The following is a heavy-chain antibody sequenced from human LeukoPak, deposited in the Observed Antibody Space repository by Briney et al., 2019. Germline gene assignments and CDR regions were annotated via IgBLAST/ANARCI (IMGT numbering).Heavy chain of an antibody. CDR3: ARGSSGYYYDFRY. J-gene: IGHJ4*02. V-gene: IGHV4-59*01. CDR1: GGSISSYY. CDR2: IYYSGST. D-gene: IGHD3-22*01. Sequence: SETLSLTCTVSGGSISSYYWSWLRQPPGKGLEWIGYIYYSGSTNYNPSLKSRVTISVDTSKNQFSLKLSSVTAADTAVYYCARGSSGYYYDFRYWGQGTLVTVSS.